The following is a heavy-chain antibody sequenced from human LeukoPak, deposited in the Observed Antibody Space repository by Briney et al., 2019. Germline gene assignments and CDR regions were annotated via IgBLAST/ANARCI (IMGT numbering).Heavy chain of an antibody. V-gene: IGHV3-74*01. CDR1: RVTFSNYW. D-gene: IGHD4-17*01. CDR3: ASHGDYDAFDI. J-gene: IGHJ3*02. Sequence: GGSLRLSCAASRVTFSNYWMHWVRQPAGKGLVWISRINSVGSSTSYADSVRGRFTIARDNARNTLYLQMNSLRAEDTAVYYCASHGDYDAFDIWGQGTMVTVSS. CDR2: INSVGSST.